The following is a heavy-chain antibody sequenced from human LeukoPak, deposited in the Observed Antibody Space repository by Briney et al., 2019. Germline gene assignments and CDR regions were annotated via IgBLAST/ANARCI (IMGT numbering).Heavy chain of an antibody. CDR3: ARGWNTTPRSGFDI. Sequence: GGSLRLSCAASEFTISRYWMHWVRHAPGKGLVWVSNINNDGSITTYADSVKGRFTISRDNVKNTLFLQMNSLGAEDTALYYCARGWNTTPRSGFDIWGLGTMVTVSS. D-gene: IGHD1/OR15-1a*01. J-gene: IGHJ3*02. CDR1: EFTISRYW. CDR2: INNDGSIT. V-gene: IGHV3-74*01.